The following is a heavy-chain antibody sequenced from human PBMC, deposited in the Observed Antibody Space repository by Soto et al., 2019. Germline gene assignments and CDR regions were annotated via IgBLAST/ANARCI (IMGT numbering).Heavy chain of an antibody. CDR3: ARALILFLDWVPEYYYYAMDV. Sequence: QVQLVQSGAEVKKPGASVTVSCRASGHSFSAYYMHWVRQAPGQGLEWVGWINPNGGDTKYAQKFQGRVTMTRDSSTKTVYMELTRLRSNDTAVYYCARALILFLDWVPEYYYYAMDVWGQGTTVTVSS. J-gene: IGHJ6*02. V-gene: IGHV1-2*02. CDR1: GHSFSAYY. D-gene: IGHD3-3*01. CDR2: INPNGGDT.